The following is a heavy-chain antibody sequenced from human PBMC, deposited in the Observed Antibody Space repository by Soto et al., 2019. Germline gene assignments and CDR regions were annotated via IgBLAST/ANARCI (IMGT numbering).Heavy chain of an antibody. J-gene: IGHJ6*02. D-gene: IGHD6-6*01. CDR2: IYPGDSDT. CDR1: GYSFTSYW. Sequence: PGESLKISCKGSGYSFTSYWIGWVRQMPGKGLEWMGIIYPGDSDTRYSPSFQGQVTISADKSISTAYLQWSSLKASDTAMYYCASLRSSPVENYYYYGMDVWGQGTTVTVSS. CDR3: ASLRSSPVENYYYYGMDV. V-gene: IGHV5-51*01.